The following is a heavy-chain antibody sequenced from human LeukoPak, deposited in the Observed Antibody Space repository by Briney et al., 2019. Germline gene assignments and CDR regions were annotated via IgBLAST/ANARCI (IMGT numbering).Heavy chain of an antibody. CDR2: IRYDGSNK. CDR3: AKGPNYYDSSSYYRFDY. V-gene: IGHV3-30*02. D-gene: IGHD3-22*01. CDR1: GFTFSSYG. J-gene: IGHJ4*02. Sequence: GRSLRLSCAASGFTFSSYGMHWVRQAPGKGLEWVAFIRYDGSNKYYADSVKGRFTISRDNSKNTLYLQMNSLRAEDTAVYYCAKGPNYYDSSSYYRFDYWGQGTLVTVSS.